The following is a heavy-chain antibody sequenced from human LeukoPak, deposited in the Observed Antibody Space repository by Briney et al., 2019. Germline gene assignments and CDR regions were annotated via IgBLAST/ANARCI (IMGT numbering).Heavy chain of an antibody. Sequence: GGSLRLSCAASGFTFSSYAMSWVRQAPGKGLEWVSAISGSGGSTYYADSVKGRFTISRDNSKNTLYLQMNSLRAEDTAVYYCAKDGSGSYSSFLDYWGQGTLVTVSS. J-gene: IGHJ4*02. CDR1: GFTFSSYA. V-gene: IGHV3-23*01. D-gene: IGHD1-26*01. CDR2: ISGSGGST. CDR3: AKDGSGSYSSFLDY.